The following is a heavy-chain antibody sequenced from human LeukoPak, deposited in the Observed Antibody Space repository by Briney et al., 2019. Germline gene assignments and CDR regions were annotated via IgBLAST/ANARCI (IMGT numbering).Heavy chain of an antibody. D-gene: IGHD5-18*01. CDR1: GFTFTSYA. CDR3: ARDGGGGYSFGPFDY. J-gene: IGHJ4*02. V-gene: IGHV3-33*01. Sequence: PGRSLRLSCATSGFTFTSYAMHWVRQAPGKGLEWVALIWYDGSNKYYADSVKGRFTISRDNSKNTLYLQMSSLRAEDTAVYYCARDGGGGYSFGPFDYWGQGTLVTVSS. CDR2: IWYDGSNK.